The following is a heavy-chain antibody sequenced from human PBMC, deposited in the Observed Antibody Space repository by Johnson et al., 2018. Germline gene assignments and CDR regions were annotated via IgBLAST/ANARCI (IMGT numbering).Heavy chain of an antibody. J-gene: IGHJ1*01. V-gene: IGHV3-30*18. CDR2: ISYDGSHK. D-gene: IGHD6-13*01. Sequence: QVRLQESGGGVVKPGRSLRLACAASGFTFSSYDMHWVRQGPGKGLEWVAVISYDGSHKYYADLLKGRFTSSRDNSKNTLYLQMNSLSAEDTAVYSCAKDGPPGSSSWSEYFQHWGQGTLLTVSS. CDR3: AKDGPPGSSSWSEYFQH. CDR1: GFTFSSYD.